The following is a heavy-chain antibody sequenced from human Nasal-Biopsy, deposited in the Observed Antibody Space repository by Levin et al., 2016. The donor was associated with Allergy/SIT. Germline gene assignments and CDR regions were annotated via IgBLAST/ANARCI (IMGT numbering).Heavy chain of an antibody. CDR3: VGFSIAPIDY. J-gene: IGHJ4*02. CDR2: IFHSGST. Sequence: SETLSLTCAVSGGSISSSNWWSWVRQPPGKGLEWIGEIFHSGSTKFNPSLKSRVTMSVDKSKNQFSLRLNSVTAADTAVYYCVGFSIAPIDYWGQGTLVTVSS. CDR1: GGSISSSNW. V-gene: IGHV4-4*02. D-gene: IGHD6-13*01.